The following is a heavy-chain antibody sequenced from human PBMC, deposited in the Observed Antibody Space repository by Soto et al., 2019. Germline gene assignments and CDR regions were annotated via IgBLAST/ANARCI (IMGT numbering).Heavy chain of an antibody. CDR3: ARERATGYSSSWSIYYYYGMDV. CDR2: IYYSGST. J-gene: IGHJ6*02. D-gene: IGHD6-13*01. V-gene: IGHV4-61*01. Sequence: SETLSLTCTVSGGSVSSGSYYWSWIRQPPGKGLEWIGYIYYSGSTNYNPSLKSRVTISVDTSKNQFSLKLSSVTAADTAVYYCARERATGYSSSWSIYYYYGMDVWGQGTTVTVSS. CDR1: GGSVSSGSYY.